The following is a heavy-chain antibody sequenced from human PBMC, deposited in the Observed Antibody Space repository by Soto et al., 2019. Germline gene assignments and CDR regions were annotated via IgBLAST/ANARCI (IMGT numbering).Heavy chain of an antibody. CDR3: ARDPTTYYDFWSGYYSNGYFDL. J-gene: IGHJ2*01. CDR2: INHSGST. V-gene: IGHV4-34*01. Sequence: WETLSLTCAVYGGSFSGYYWSWIRQPPGKGLEWIGEINHSGSTNYNPSLKSRVTISVDTSKNQFSLKLSSVTAADTAVYYCARDPTTYYDFWSGYYSNGYFDLWGRGTLVTVSS. CDR1: GGSFSGYY. D-gene: IGHD3-3*01.